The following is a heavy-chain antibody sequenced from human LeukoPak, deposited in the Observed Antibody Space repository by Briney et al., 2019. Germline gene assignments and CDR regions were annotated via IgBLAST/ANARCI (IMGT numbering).Heavy chain of an antibody. CDR2: IYPSDSDT. D-gene: IGHD3-16*02. J-gene: IGHJ3*02. CDR3: ARQIAYDYVWGSYRRSPNYAFDI. V-gene: IGHV5-51*01. CDR1: GYSFTSYW. Sequence: GESLKISCKGSGYSFTSYWIGWVRQMPGKGLEWMGIIYPSDSDTRNSPSFQGQVTISVDKSISTAYLQWSSLKASDTAMYYCARQIAYDYVWGSYRRSPNYAFDIWGPGTMVTVSS.